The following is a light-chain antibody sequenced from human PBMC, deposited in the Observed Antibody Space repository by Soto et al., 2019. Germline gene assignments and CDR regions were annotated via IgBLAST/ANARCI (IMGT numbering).Light chain of an antibody. J-gene: IGKJ4*01. CDR1: QSVSSTY. CDR2: GAS. Sequence: IVLTQSPGTLSLSPGERATLSCRASQSVSSTYLAWYQQKPGQAPRLLIYGASSRATGIPDRFSGSGSGTDCTLTLSRLEPEDFAVYYCQQYGSAPLTFGGGTKVEIK. V-gene: IGKV3-20*01. CDR3: QQYGSAPLT.